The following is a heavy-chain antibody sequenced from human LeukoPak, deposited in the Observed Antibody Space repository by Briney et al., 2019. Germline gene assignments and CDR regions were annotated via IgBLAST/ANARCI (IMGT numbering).Heavy chain of an antibody. Sequence: PGGSLRLSCEASGFTFSTYNMNWVRQAPGKRLEWVSSITSSSSYAFYADSVKGRFTISRDNAKHSLYLQMNSLRAEDTAVYYCARSSRELGGYAPWELMPPFDYWGQGTLVTVSS. D-gene: IGHD1-7*01. J-gene: IGHJ4*02. CDR1: GFTFSTYN. CDR3: ARSSRELGGYAPWELMPPFDY. CDR2: ITSSSSYA. V-gene: IGHV3-21*01.